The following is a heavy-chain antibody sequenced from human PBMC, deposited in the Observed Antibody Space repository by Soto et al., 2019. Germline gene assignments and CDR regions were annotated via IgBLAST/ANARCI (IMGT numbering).Heavy chain of an antibody. CDR3: ARHVASDRWSYFDN. D-gene: IGHD3-3*01. CDR2: IYPPNSET. V-gene: IGHV5-51*01. CDR1: GYSFTTYW. J-gene: IGHJ4*02. Sequence: ELQLLQSAAEVKKPGESLRISCEGFGYSFTTYWIGWVRQMPGKGLEWMGIIYPPNSETIYSPSFEGRVTISVDKSINTAFVQWISLEASDTATYYCARHVASDRWSYFDNWGQGTLVSVSS.